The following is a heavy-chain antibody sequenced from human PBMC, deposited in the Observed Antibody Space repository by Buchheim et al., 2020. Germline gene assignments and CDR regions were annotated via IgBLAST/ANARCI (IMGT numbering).Heavy chain of an antibody. CDR3: ARHFGYTYGLDYFYGMDI. V-gene: IGHV5-51*01. J-gene: IGHJ6*02. CDR1: GYTFTSYW. D-gene: IGHD5-18*01. CDR2: IYPLDSDT. Sequence: EVQLVQSGAEVQKPGESLKLSCKVSGYTFTSYWIGRVRQMSGKGLEWMGIIYPLDSDTRYNPSFQGQVTISVDKSISTAYLHWSSLKASDTAIYYCARHFGYTYGLDYFYGMDIWGQGTT.